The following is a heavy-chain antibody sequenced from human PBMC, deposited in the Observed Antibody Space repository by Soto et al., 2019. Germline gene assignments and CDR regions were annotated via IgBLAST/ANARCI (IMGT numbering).Heavy chain of an antibody. CDR1: GLPFSSYA. J-gene: IGHJ4*02. Sequence: GGPLRLSFSASGLPFSSYAMSWVRTAQGKGLEWVSAIIGSGGSTYYADSVKGRFTISRDNSKNTLYLQMNSLRAEDTAVYYCAKELRGGSYYYFDYWGQGTLVNVSS. D-gene: IGHD1-26*01. CDR3: AKELRGGSYYYFDY. V-gene: IGHV3-23*01. CDR2: IIGSGGST.